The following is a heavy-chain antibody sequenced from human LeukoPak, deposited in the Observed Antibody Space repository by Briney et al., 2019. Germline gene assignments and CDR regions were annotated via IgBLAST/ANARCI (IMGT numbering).Heavy chain of an antibody. V-gene: IGHV1-69*13. J-gene: IGHJ4*02. Sequence: SVKVPCKASGGTFSSYAISWVRQAPGQGLEWMGGIIPIFGTANYAQKFQGRVTITADESTSTAYMELSSLRSEDTAVYYCVRERIMSSSSPQPFDYWGQGTLVTVSS. CDR3: VRERIMSSSSPQPFDY. CDR1: GGTFSSYA. CDR2: IIPIFGTA. D-gene: IGHD6-6*01.